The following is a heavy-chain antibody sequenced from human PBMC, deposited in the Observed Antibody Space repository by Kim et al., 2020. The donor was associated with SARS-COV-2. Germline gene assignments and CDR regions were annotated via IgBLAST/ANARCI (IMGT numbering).Heavy chain of an antibody. V-gene: IGHV1-3*01. CDR3: ARVGRYGSTWGAWVDC. CDR2: INAGNGYT. D-gene: IGHD6-13*01. CDR1: GYSFTTYA. Sequence: ASVKVSCKASGYSFTTYAIHWVRQAPGQSLEWMGWINAGNGYTQYAQKFQGRVTITRDTSASTMYMXLSSLKSEDTTVYYCARVGRYGSTWGAWVDCWGQXXLVTVSS. J-gene: IGHJ5*01.